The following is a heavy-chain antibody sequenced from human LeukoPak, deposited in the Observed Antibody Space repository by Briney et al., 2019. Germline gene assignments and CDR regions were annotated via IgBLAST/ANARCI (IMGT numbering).Heavy chain of an antibody. CDR1: GFTFSSYG. CDR3: ARGVAGTSSFDY. J-gene: IGHJ4*02. CDR2: IWYDGSNK. V-gene: IGHV3-33*01. Sequence: GGSLRLSCAASGFTFSSYGMHWVRQAPGKGLEWVAVIWYDGSNKYYADSVKGRFTISRDNSKNTLYLQMNSLRAEDTAVYYCARGVAGTSSFDYWGQGTLVTVSS. D-gene: IGHD6-19*01.